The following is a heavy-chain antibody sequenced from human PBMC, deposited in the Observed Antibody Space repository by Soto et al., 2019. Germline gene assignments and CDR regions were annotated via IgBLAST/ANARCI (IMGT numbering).Heavy chain of an antibody. D-gene: IGHD2-2*01. CDR1: GGSISSGGYF. V-gene: IGHV4-61*08. Sequence: SETLSLTCAVSGGSISSGGYFWSWIRQPPGKGLEWIGYIYYSGSTNYNPSLKSRVTISVDTSKNQFSLKLSSVTAADTAVYYCARGRYCSSTSCYGNEYYFDYWGQGTLVTVSS. CDR3: ARGRYCSSTSCYGNEYYFDY. CDR2: IYYSGST. J-gene: IGHJ4*02.